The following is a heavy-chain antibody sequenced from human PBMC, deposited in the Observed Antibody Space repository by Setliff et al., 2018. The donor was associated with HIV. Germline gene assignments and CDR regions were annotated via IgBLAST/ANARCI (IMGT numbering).Heavy chain of an antibody. Sequence: SETLSLTCAVYGGSFSDYSWTWIRQPPGKGLEWIGEINRSGSANYNRSLKSRVTMSVDTSKRQFSLKLDSVTAADTAIYYCARQSTVAAAGFDFWGQGTLVTVSS. CDR1: GGSFSDYS. CDR2: INRSGSA. J-gene: IGHJ4*02. CDR3: ARQSTVAAAGFDF. V-gene: IGHV4-34*01. D-gene: IGHD6-13*01.